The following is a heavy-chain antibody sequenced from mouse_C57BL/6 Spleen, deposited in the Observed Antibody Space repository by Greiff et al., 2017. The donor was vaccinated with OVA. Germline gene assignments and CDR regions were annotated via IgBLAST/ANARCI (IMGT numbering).Heavy chain of an antibody. D-gene: IGHD6-1*01. Sequence: VQLQQPGAELVKPGASVKLSCKASGYTFTSYWMQWVKQRPGKGLEWIGEIDPSDSYTNYNQQFKGKATLTVDTYSHTAYMQLSSLTSGDSAVDHCARSIIATTGYVDYWGQGTTLTGSS. CDR1: GYTFTSYW. V-gene: IGHV1-50*01. J-gene: IGHJ2*01. CDR3: ARSIIATTGYVDY. CDR2: IDPSDSYT.